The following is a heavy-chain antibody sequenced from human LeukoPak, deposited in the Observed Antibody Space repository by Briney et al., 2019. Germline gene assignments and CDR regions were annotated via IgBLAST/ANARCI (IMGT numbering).Heavy chain of an antibody. CDR2: ISGSGGST. V-gene: IGHV3-23*01. J-gene: IGHJ4*02. Sequence: PGGSLRLSCAASGFTFSNFAMSWVRQAPGKGLERVSTISGSGGSTFYADSVKGRFPISRDNSNNTLFLQMNSLRAEDTAIYFCAKAGSSGWSSSGGDYWGQGSLVTVSS. CDR3: AKAGSSGWSSSGGDY. CDR1: GFTFSNFA. D-gene: IGHD6-19*01.